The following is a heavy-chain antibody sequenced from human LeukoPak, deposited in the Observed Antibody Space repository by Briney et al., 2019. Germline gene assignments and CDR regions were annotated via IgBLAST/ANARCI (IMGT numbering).Heavy chain of an antibody. CDR2: IIPIFGTA. Sequence: ASVKVSCKASGVTFSSYAISWVQQAPGQGLEWMGGIIPIFGTANYAQKFQGRVTITADESTSTAYMELSSLRSEDTAVYYCARVGYYYYYMDVWGKGTTVTVSS. V-gene: IGHV1-69*13. CDR1: GVTFSSYA. J-gene: IGHJ6*03. CDR3: ARVGYYYYYMDV.